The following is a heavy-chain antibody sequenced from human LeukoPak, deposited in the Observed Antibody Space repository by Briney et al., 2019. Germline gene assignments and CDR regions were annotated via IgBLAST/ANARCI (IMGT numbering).Heavy chain of an antibody. Sequence: GGSLRLSCAGYGFTFSSYWMHWVRQAPGKGLVWVSRINSDGSSTNYADSVKGRFTISRDNAKNTLYLQMNSLRVEDTAVYYCAGTWVELATSPLDYWGQGTLVTVSS. D-gene: IGHD5-24*01. J-gene: IGHJ4*02. V-gene: IGHV3-74*01. CDR3: AGTWVELATSPLDY. CDR2: INSDGSST. CDR1: GFTFSSYW.